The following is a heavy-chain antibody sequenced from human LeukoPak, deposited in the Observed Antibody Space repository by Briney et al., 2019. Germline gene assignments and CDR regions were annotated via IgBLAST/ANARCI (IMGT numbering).Heavy chain of an antibody. D-gene: IGHD2-21*01. CDR3: ARVADVVNWFDP. CDR2: IYPADSET. Sequence: GESLRISCQAPGYSFNTFWIGWVRQMPGQGLEWMGAIYPADSETRYSPSFQGQVTISADKSIKTTYLQWRSLKASDTGIYYCARVADVVNWFDPWGQGTLVTVSS. J-gene: IGHJ5*02. V-gene: IGHV5-51*01. CDR1: GYSFNTFW.